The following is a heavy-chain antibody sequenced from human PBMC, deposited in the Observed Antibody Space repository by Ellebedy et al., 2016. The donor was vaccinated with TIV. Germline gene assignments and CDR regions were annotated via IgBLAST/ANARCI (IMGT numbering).Heavy chain of an antibody. CDR3: ARDHSIVGALGLYYYYGMDV. CDR1: GFTFSSYS. J-gene: IGHJ6*02. V-gene: IGHV3-21*01. Sequence: GGSLRLSCAASGFTFSSYSMNWVRQAPGKGLEWVSSISSSSSYIYYADSVKGRFTISRDNAKNSLYLQMNSLRAEDTAVYYCARDHSIVGALGLYYYYGMDVWGQGTTVTVSS. D-gene: IGHD1-26*01. CDR2: ISSSSSYI.